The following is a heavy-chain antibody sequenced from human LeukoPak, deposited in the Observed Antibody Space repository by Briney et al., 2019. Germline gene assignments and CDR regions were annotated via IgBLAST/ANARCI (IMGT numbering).Heavy chain of an antibody. CDR3: TRDWLETIFGVVTRYYFDY. J-gene: IGHJ4*02. D-gene: IGHD3-3*01. Sequence: GGSLRLSCTASGFTFGDYAMSWVRQAPGKGLEGVGFIRSKAYGGTTEYAASVKGRFTISRDDSKSIAYLQMNSLKTEDTAVYYCTRDWLETIFGVVTRYYFDYWGQGTLVTVSS. V-gene: IGHV3-49*04. CDR2: IRSKAYGGTT. CDR1: GFTFGDYA.